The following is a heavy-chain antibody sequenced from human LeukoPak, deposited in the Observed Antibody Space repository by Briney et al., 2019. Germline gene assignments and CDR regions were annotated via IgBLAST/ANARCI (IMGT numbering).Heavy chain of an antibody. CDR2: ISGNGGST. V-gene: IGHV3-64*01. D-gene: IGHD4-23*01. J-gene: IGHJ4*02. Sequence: GGSLRLSCAASGFTFSSYAMHWVRQAPGKGLEYVSAISGNGGSTYYANSVKGRFTISRDNSKNTLYLQMGSLRAEDMAVYYCARGPIRDYGGNSGDYWGQGTLGTVSS. CDR1: GFTFSSYA. CDR3: ARGPIRDYGGNSGDY.